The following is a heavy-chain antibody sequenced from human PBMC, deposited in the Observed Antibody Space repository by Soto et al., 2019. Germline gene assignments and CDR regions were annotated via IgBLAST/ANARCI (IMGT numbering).Heavy chain of an antibody. D-gene: IGHD6-19*01. Sequence: GGSLSLSCAASGVPFSSYSMSWVRQAPGKGLEWVSAISGSGISTYFADSVKGRFTISRDNSKNTLYLQMNSLRAEDTAVYYCAKEGEHSSGWANFDYWGQGTLVTVSS. V-gene: IGHV3-23*01. CDR1: GVPFSSYS. CDR2: ISGSGIST. CDR3: AKEGEHSSGWANFDY. J-gene: IGHJ4*02.